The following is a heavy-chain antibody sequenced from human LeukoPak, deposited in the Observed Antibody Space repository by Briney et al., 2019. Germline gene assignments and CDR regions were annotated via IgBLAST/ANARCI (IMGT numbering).Heavy chain of an antibody. CDR1: GFTFSAYN. V-gene: IGHV3-7*03. Sequence: GGSLRLSCAASGFTFSAYNMNWVRQAPGKGLEWVANIKQDGSEKYYVDSVKGRFTISRDNAKNSLYLQMNSLRAEDTAVYYCARAELYYFDYWGQGTLVTVSS. J-gene: IGHJ4*02. CDR2: IKQDGSEK. D-gene: IGHD1-26*01. CDR3: ARAELYYFDY.